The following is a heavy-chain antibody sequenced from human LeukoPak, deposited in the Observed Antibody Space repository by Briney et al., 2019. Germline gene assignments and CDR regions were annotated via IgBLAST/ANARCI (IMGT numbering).Heavy chain of an antibody. CDR3: VRDTAVAGSRYFDY. Sequence: SETLSLTCTVSGGSISSGGYYWSWIRQHPGKGLEWIGYIYYSGSTYYNPSLKSRVTISVDTSKNQFSLKLSSVTAADTAVYYCVRDTAVAGSRYFDYWGQGTLVTVSS. CDR1: GGSISSGGYY. D-gene: IGHD6-19*01. J-gene: IGHJ4*02. CDR2: IYYSGST. V-gene: IGHV4-31*03.